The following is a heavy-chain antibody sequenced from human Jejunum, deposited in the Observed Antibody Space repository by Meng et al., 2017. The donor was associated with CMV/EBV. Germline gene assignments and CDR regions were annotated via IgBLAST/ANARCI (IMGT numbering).Heavy chain of an antibody. CDR2: ITGDSNVI. Sequence: TLSSNKMHWVRQAPGGGLEWVSFITGDSNVIRYADSVKGRFSISRDNAKNSLYLQMNSLRAADTALYYCARDPDHGHGGSGRCLDSWGQGTLVTVSS. J-gene: IGHJ4*02. CDR1: TLSSNK. CDR3: ARDPDHGHGGSGRCLDS. D-gene: IGHD3-10*01. V-gene: IGHV3-21*01.